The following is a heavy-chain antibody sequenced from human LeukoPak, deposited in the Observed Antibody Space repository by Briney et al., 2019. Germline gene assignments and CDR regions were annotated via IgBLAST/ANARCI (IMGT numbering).Heavy chain of an antibody. V-gene: IGHV3-21*01. CDR3: ARRCSSTSCFDY. Sequence: PGGSLRLSCAASGFTFSSYSMNWVRQAPGKGLEWVSSISSSSSSIYYADSVKGRFTISRDNAKNSLYLQMNSLRAEDTAVYYCARRCSSTSCFDYWGQGTLVTVSS. CDR2: ISSSSSSI. CDR1: GFTFSSYS. J-gene: IGHJ4*02. D-gene: IGHD2-2*01.